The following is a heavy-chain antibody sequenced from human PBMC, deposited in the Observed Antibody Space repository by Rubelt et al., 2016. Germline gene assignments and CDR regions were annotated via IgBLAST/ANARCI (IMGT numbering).Heavy chain of an antibody. D-gene: IGHD6-13*01. CDR1: GGSFRGYY. CDR3: ARVHRTAAGRPFDN. CDR2: INHSGST. J-gene: IGHJ4*02. Sequence: QVQLQQWGAGLLKPSQTLSLTCAVYGGSFRGYYWSWIRQPPGKGLEWIGEINHSGSTNYNPSLKSRVTISVDTSKNQFSLKLSSVTAADTAVYYCARVHRTAAGRPFDNWGQGILVAVSS. V-gene: IGHV4-34*01.